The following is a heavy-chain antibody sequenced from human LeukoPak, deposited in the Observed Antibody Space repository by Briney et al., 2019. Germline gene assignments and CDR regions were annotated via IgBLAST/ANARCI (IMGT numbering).Heavy chain of an antibody. V-gene: IGHV4-39*07. CDR1: GGSISSSSYY. Sequence: SETLSLTCTVSGGSISSSSYYWGWIHQPPGKGLEWIGSIYYSGSTYYNPSLKSRVAISVDTSKNQFSLKLSSVTAADTAVYYCARVDYDFWSGYLRGYFDYWGQGTLVTVSS. CDR2: IYYSGST. CDR3: ARVDYDFWSGYLRGYFDY. J-gene: IGHJ4*02. D-gene: IGHD3-3*01.